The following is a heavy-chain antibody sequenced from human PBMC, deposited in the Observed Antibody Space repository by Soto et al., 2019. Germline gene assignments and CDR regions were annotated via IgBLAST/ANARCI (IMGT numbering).Heavy chain of an antibody. CDR1: GFTFSSYG. Sequence: PGGSLRLSCAASGFTFSSYGMHWVRQAPGKGLEWVAVISYDGSNKYYADSVKGRFTISRDNSKNTLYLQMNSLRAEDTAVYYCAKMGPLQVVVVIPPPYYYYGMDVWGQGTTVTVSS. CDR3: AKMGPLQVVVVIPPPYYYYGMDV. J-gene: IGHJ6*02. D-gene: IGHD3-22*01. CDR2: ISYDGSNK. V-gene: IGHV3-30*18.